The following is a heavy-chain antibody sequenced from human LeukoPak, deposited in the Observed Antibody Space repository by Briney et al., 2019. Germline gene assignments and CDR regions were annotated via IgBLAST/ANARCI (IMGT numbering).Heavy chain of an antibody. D-gene: IGHD6-13*01. CDR3: AKSDSWQLGLNWFDP. CDR2: ISWNSGSI. V-gene: IGHV3-9*01. J-gene: IGHJ5*02. CDR1: GFTFDDYA. Sequence: GGSLRLSCAASGFTFDDYAMHWVRQAPGKGLEWVSGISWNSGSIGYADSVKGRFTISRDNAKNSLYLQMNSLRAEDTALYYCAKSDSWQLGLNWFDPWGQGTLVTVSS.